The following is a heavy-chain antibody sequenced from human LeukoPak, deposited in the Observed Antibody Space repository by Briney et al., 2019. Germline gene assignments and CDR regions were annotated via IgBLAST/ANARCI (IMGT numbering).Heavy chain of an antibody. CDR2: SRNKAYSYTT. CDR1: GFTFSDHY. CDR3: GRVEYDTSVSDY. Sequence: SGGSLRLSCAASGFTFSDHYMDWVRQAPGKGLEWVGRSRNKAYSYTTEYAASVKGRFAISRDDSKNSLYLQMNSLKTDDTAVYYCGRVEYDTSVSDYWGQGTLVTVSS. J-gene: IGHJ4*02. D-gene: IGHD3-22*01. V-gene: IGHV3-72*01.